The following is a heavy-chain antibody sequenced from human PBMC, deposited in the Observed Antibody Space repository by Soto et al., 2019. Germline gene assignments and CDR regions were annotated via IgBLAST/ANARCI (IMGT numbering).Heavy chain of an antibody. CDR2: IIPIFGTA. Sequence: SVKVSCKASGGTFSSYAISWVRQVPGQGLEWMGGIIPIFGTANYAQKFQGRVTITADESTSTAYMELSSLRSEDTAVYYCARWGAAYCGGDCYLFDYWGQGTLVTVSS. D-gene: IGHD2-21*02. CDR3: ARWGAAYCGGDCYLFDY. V-gene: IGHV1-69*13. J-gene: IGHJ4*02. CDR1: GGTFSSYA.